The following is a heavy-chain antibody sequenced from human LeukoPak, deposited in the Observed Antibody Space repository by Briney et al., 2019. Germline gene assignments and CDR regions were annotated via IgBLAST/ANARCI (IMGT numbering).Heavy chain of an antibody. CDR3: ARDDDSSSWYSY. CDR1: GYTFTSYG. V-gene: IGHV1-18*01. D-gene: IGHD6-13*01. J-gene: IGHJ4*02. Sequence: ASVKVSFKASGYTFTSYGISWVRQAPGQGLEGMGWISAYNGNTNYAQKLQGRVTMTTDTSTSTAYMELRSLRSDDTAVYYCARDDDSSSWYSYWGQGTLVTVSS. CDR2: ISAYNGNT.